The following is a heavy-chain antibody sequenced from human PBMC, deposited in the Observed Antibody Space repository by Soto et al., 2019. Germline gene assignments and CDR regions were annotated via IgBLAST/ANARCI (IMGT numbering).Heavy chain of an antibody. CDR3: AREDYDFWSGSLDS. Sequence: PXGSLRLSSSASGFTFSSYWMSWVRQAPGKGLDWVANIKQDGSEKYYVDSVKGRFTISRDNAKNSLYLQMNSLRAEDTAVYYCAREDYDFWSGSLDSWGQGTLVTVSS. D-gene: IGHD3-3*01. CDR1: GFTFSSYW. J-gene: IGHJ4*02. CDR2: IKQDGSEK. V-gene: IGHV3-7*01.